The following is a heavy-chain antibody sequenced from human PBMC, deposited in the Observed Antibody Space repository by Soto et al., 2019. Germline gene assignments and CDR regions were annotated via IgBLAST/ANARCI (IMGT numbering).Heavy chain of an antibody. CDR1: GFTFSRYW. D-gene: IGHD2-15*01. Sequence: EVQLVESGGGLVQPGGSLRLSCAASGFTFSRYWMHWVRQGPGGGLEWVSRINGDGSSPSYADSVKGRVTISRDNAKNTLYLQMNSLRVEDTAVYYCARDQSEGYCIGTTCSHLGPIDSWGQGTLVTVAS. V-gene: IGHV3-74*01. J-gene: IGHJ4*02. CDR3: ARDQSEGYCIGTTCSHLGPIDS. CDR2: INGDGSSP.